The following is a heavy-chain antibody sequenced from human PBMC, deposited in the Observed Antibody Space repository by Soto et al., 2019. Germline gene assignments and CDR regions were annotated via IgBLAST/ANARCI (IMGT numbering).Heavy chain of an antibody. CDR3: AKGSSWYVHISCLDY. CDR1: GFTFSSYA. Sequence: GGSLRLSCAASGFTFSSYAMSWVRQAPGKGLEWVSAISGSGGSTYYADSVKGRFTISRDNSKNTLYLQMNSLRAEDTAVYYCAKGSSWYVHISCLDYWGQGTLVTVSS. J-gene: IGHJ4*02. D-gene: IGHD6-13*01. V-gene: IGHV3-23*01. CDR2: ISGSGGST.